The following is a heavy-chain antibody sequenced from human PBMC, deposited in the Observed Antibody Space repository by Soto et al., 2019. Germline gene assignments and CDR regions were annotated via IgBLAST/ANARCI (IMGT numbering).Heavy chain of an antibody. Sequence: QVQLVESGGGVVQPGRSLRLSCAASGFTFSSYAMHWVRQSPGKGLEWVAVISYDGSNKYYADSVKGQFTISRDNSKNTLYLQMNSLRAEDTAVYYCARVGKIVGGVRLGFDLWGRGTLVTVSS. V-gene: IGHV3-30-3*01. CDR1: GFTFSSYA. CDR2: ISYDGSNK. J-gene: IGHJ2*01. CDR3: ARVGKIVGGVRLGFDL. D-gene: IGHD1-26*01.